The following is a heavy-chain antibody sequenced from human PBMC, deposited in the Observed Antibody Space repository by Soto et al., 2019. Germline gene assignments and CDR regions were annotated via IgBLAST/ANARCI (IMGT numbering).Heavy chain of an antibody. V-gene: IGHV3-23*01. D-gene: IGHD2-21*02. CDR2: ISGSGGST. J-gene: IGHJ4*02. CDR3: AKDPPLDFCGGDCPVDY. CDR1: GFTFSSYA. Sequence: PGGSLRLSCAASGFTFSSYAMSWVRQAPGKGLEWVSAISGSGGSTYYADSVKGRFTISRDNSKNTLYLQMNSLRAEDTAVYYCAKDPPLDFCGGDCPVDYWGQGTLVTVSS.